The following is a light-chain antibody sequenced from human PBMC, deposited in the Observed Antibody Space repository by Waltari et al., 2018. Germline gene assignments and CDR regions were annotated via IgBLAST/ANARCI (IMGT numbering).Light chain of an antibody. V-gene: IGKV1-39*01. CDR3: QQSYSAPCT. J-gene: IGKJ2*02. CDR1: RTISIY. Sequence: DIQMTQSPSALSASVGDRVTITCRASRTISIYLNWYQQKPGNAPHLLIYAASSLQSGVPSRFSGSGSATDFTLTISSLPAEDSATYYCQQSYSAPCTFGQGTKLEIK. CDR2: AAS.